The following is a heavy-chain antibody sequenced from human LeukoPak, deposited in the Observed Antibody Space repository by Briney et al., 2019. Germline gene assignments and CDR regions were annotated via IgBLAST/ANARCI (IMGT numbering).Heavy chain of an antibody. Sequence: PGGSLRLSCAASGFTFSSYEMNWVRQAPGKGLEWVSYISSSGSTLYYADSVKGRFTISRDNAKNSLYLQMNSLRAEDTAVYYCARGLTYYYDSSGPADAFDIWGQGTMVTVSS. J-gene: IGHJ3*02. CDR3: ARGLTYYYDSSGPADAFDI. CDR2: ISSSGSTL. CDR1: GFTFSSYE. V-gene: IGHV3-48*03. D-gene: IGHD3-22*01.